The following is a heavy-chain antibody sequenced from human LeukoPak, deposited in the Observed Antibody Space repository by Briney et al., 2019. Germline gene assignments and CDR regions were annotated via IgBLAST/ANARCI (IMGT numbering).Heavy chain of an antibody. D-gene: IGHD3-22*01. CDR1: GGSISGYY. CDR3: ARQGDYYDSSGYSWAPFDY. V-gene: IGHV4-59*08. Sequence: KSSETLSLTCSVSGGSISGYYRSWIRQPPGKGLEWIGYIYYSGTTIYNPSLKSRLTISLDTSKNQFSLNLSSVTAADTAVYYCARQGDYYDSSGYSWAPFDYWGQGTLVTVSS. J-gene: IGHJ4*02. CDR2: IYYSGTT.